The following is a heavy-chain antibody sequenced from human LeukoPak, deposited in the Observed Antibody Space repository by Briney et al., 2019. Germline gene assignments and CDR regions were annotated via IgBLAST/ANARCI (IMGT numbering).Heavy chain of an antibody. CDR1: GFTFSSYW. J-gene: IGHJ4*02. D-gene: IGHD3-22*01. V-gene: IGHV3-74*01. Sequence: GGSLRLSCVASGFTFSSYWMHWVRQAPGEGLVWVSRINSDGSTTTYADSVKGRFTISRDNAKNTLYLQMNSLKTEDTAVYYCTTDPSPYYYDSSGYYLFDYWGQGTLVTVSS. CDR3: TTDPSPYYYDSSGYYLFDY. CDR2: INSDGSTT.